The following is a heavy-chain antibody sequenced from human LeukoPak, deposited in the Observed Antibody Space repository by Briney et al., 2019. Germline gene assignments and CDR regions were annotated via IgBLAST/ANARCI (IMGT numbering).Heavy chain of an antibody. CDR1: GFTFSSYA. D-gene: IGHD3-22*01. V-gene: IGHV3-30*04. CDR2: ISYDGSNK. J-gene: IGHJ4*02. CDR3: ARGYYDSSGYYTSFDY. Sequence: GGSLRLSCAASGFTFSSYAMHWVRQAPGKGLEWVAVISYDGSNKYYADSVKGRFTISRDNSKNTLYLQMNSLRAEDTAVYYCARGYYDSSGYYTSFDYWGQGTLVTVSS.